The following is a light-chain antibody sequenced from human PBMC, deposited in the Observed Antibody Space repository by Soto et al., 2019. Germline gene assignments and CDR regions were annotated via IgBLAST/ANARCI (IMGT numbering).Light chain of an antibody. CDR1: NNDVGAYTY. CDR2: EVS. J-gene: IGLJ1*01. CDR3: CSFAGNYFFV. Sequence: QSVLTQPASVSGSPGQSITISCTGTNNDVGAYTYVSWYQQHPGKAPRLIIYEVSERPSGVSNRFSGSKSGNTASLVISGLQAEDEADYYCCSFAGNYFFVFGRGTKLTVL. V-gene: IGLV2-14*01.